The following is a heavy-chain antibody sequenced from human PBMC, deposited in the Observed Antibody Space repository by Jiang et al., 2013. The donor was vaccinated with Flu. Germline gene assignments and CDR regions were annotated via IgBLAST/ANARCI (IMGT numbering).Heavy chain of an antibody. D-gene: IGHD2-15*01. CDR3: ARDEGGSRCSACYYFDI. J-gene: IGHJ4*02. CDR1: GFTFSTYA. V-gene: IGHV3-23*01. Sequence: RLSCAASGFTFSTYAMSWVRQAPGKGLEWVSSSDSDGYTYYAESVRGRFTISRDTSKNTLYLQMNSLRVDDTAVYFCARDEGGSRCSACYYFDIWGQGTLVTVSS. CDR2: SDSDGYT.